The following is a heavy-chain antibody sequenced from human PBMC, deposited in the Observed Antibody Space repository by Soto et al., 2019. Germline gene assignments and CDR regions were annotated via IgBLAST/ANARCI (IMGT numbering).Heavy chain of an antibody. D-gene: IGHD2-8*02. CDR3: ARDWKVVPCAGHYYYGMDV. J-gene: IGHJ6*02. Sequence: GGSLRISCAASGFTFSSYWMTWVRQAPGKGLEWAANIKQDGNEKYYVDSVKGRFTISRDNAKNSLYLQMNSLRADDTAVYYRARDWKVVPCAGHYYYGMDVWGQGTTVTVSS. CDR1: GFTFSSYW. V-gene: IGHV3-7*04. CDR2: IKQDGNEK.